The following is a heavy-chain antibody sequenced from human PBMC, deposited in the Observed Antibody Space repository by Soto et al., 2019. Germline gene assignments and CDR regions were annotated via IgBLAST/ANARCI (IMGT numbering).Heavy chain of an antibody. V-gene: IGHV3-23*01. CDR1: GFTFSSYA. Sequence: GGSLRLSCAASGFTFSSYAMSWVRQAPGKGLEWVSAISGSGGSTYYADSVKGRFTISRDDSKNTLYLQMNSLRAEYTAVYYCAKDSGYSYGLPQYYYYYYMDVWGKGTTVTVSS. D-gene: IGHD5-18*01. CDR2: ISGSGGST. CDR3: AKDSGYSYGLPQYYYYYYMDV. J-gene: IGHJ6*03.